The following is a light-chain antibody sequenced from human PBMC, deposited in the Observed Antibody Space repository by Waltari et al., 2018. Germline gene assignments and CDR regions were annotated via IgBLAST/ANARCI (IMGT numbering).Light chain of an antibody. V-gene: IGKV2-28*01. CDR1: QSLLHSNGYYY. Sequence: DMVMLHSPLSLLVTPGEPAFISCRSRQSLLHSNGYYYLDWYLQKPGQSPQLLIYLGSNRASGVPDRFSGSGSGTDFTLKISRVEAEDVGVYYCMQSLQTLWTFGQGTKVEIK. CDR3: MQSLQTLWT. J-gene: IGKJ1*01. CDR2: LGS.